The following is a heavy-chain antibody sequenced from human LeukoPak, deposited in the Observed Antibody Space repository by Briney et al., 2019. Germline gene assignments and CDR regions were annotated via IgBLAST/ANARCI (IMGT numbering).Heavy chain of an antibody. Sequence: SETLSLTCAVYGGSFSGYYWSWIRQPPGKGLEWIGEINHSGSTNYNPSLKSRVTISVDTSKNQFSLKLSSVTAADTAVYYCARALRGDCSSTSCPAGLGDYMDVWGKGTTVTVSS. J-gene: IGHJ6*03. CDR3: ARALRGDCSSTSCPAGLGDYMDV. V-gene: IGHV4-34*01. CDR2: INHSGST. CDR1: GGSFSGYY. D-gene: IGHD2-2*01.